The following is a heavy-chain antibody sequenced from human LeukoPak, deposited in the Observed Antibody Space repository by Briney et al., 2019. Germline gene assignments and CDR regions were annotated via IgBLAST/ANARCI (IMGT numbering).Heavy chain of an antibody. J-gene: IGHJ4*02. CDR1: GVSITGHY. D-gene: IGHD3-10*01. Sequence: SETLSLTCTVSGVSITGHYWSWIRQPAGKGLEWIGRIYTNEYTNYNPSLKNRVTMSVDTSKNQFSLRLSSVTAADTAVYYCARPPYGDYFDYWGQGILVTVSS. CDR3: ARPPYGDYFDY. CDR2: IYTNEYT. V-gene: IGHV4-4*07.